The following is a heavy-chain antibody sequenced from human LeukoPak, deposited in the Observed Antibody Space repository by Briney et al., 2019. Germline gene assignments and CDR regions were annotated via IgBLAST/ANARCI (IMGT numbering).Heavy chain of an antibody. Sequence: SETLSLTCTVSGGSISSYYWSWIRQPPGKGLEWIGYIYYSGSTNYNPSLKSRVTISVDTSKNRFSLKLSSVTAADTAVYYCARGAEDSSGYSEYYFDYWGQGTLVTVSS. CDR1: GGSISSYY. CDR2: IYYSGST. V-gene: IGHV4-59*01. CDR3: ARGAEDSSGYSEYYFDY. D-gene: IGHD3-22*01. J-gene: IGHJ4*02.